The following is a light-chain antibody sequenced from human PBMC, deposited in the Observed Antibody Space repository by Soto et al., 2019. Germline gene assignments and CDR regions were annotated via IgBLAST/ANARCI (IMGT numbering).Light chain of an antibody. V-gene: IGLV3-21*04. Sequence: SYELTQPPSVSVAPGKTARITCGGTNIGSKSVHWYQQKPGQAPVLVIYYDSDRPSGIPERFSGSNSGNTATLTISRVEDGDEADYYCQVWDSSSDHPVFGGGTKLTVL. CDR3: QVWDSSSDHPV. CDR1: NIGSKS. J-gene: IGLJ3*02. CDR2: YDS.